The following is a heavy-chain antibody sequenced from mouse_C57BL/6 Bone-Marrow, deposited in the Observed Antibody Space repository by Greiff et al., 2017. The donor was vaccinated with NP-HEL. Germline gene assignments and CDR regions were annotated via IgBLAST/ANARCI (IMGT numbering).Heavy chain of an antibody. CDR1: GYTFTDYE. V-gene: IGHV1-15*01. Sequence: VQLQQSGAELVRPGASVTLSCKASGYTFTDYEMHWVKQTPVHGLEWIGAIDPETGGTAYNQKFKGKAILTADKSSSTAYMELRSLTSEDSAVYYCTEALGVFYGNYGRFAYWGQGTLVTVSA. J-gene: IGHJ3*01. D-gene: IGHD2-1*01. CDR2: IDPETGGT. CDR3: TEALGVFYGNYGRFAY.